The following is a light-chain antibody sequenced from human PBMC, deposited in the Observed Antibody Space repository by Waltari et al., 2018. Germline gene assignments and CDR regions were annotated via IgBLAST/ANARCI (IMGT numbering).Light chain of an antibody. CDR1: QGISND. CDR3: QQYYSIPLT. CDR2: DAS. V-gene: IGKV1-17*01. Sequence: DIQVTQSPSSLSASVGDRVTITCRASQGISNDLGWYQQKPGKAPKRLIYDASTLQSGVPSRFSGSGSGTEFTLTIRSLQAEDVAVYYCQQYYSIPLTFGGGTTVEIK. J-gene: IGKJ4*01.